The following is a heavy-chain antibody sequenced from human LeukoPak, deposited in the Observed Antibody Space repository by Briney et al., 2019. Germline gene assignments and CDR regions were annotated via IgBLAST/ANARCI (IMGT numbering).Heavy chain of an antibody. CDR2: ISSSVDTI. Sequence: GGSLRLSCAASGFSISDYYMSWIRLAPGKGLEWIAYISSSVDTIYYTDSVKGRFTISRDNANNSLYLQMDSLRAEDTAVYYCTRRRDYGDSWGQGTLVTVSS. CDR1: GFSISDYY. J-gene: IGHJ4*02. CDR3: TRRRDYGDS. V-gene: IGHV3-11*01.